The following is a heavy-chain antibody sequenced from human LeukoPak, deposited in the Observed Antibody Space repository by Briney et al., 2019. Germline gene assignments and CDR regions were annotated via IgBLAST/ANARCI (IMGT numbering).Heavy chain of an antibody. V-gene: IGHV3-33*01. CDR2: IWYDGSNK. J-gene: IGHJ4*02. CDR3: ARDSQITMVRGVRVLDPWTFDY. CDR1: GFTFSSYG. D-gene: IGHD3-10*01. Sequence: PGGSLRLSCAASGFTFSSYGMHWVRQAPGKGLEWVAVIWYDGSNKYYADSVKGRFTISRDNSKNTLYLQMNSLRAEDTAVYYCARDSQITMVRGVRVLDPWTFDYWGQGTLVTVSS.